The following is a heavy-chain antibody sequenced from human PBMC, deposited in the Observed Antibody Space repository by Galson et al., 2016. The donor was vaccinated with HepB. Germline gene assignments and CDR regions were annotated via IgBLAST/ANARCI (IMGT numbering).Heavy chain of an antibody. CDR1: GFTFSSYG. CDR3: VKGEYGQRFLEWLAPFDY. V-gene: IGHV3-33*06. CDR2: IWYDGSNT. Sequence: SLRLSCAASGFTFSSYGMHWVRQAPGKGLEWVAIIWYDGSNTYYADSVKGRFTISRDNSKSTLYLQMNSLRVEDTAVYYCVKGEYGQRFLEWLAPFDYWGQGARVTVSS. D-gene: IGHD3-3*01. J-gene: IGHJ4*02.